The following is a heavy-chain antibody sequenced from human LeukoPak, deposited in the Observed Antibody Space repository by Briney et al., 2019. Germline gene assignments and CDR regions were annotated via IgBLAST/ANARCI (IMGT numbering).Heavy chain of an antibody. CDR2: TYYRSRWGN. CDR1: GDSVSNNIAT. D-gene: IGHD5-24*01. V-gene: IGHV6-1*01. CDR3: ARDGQGDGYSADEAFDF. J-gene: IGHJ3*01. Sequence: SQTLSLTCAISGDSVSNNIATWNWIRQSPSRGLEWLGRTYYRSRWGNDYAISVKSRITINPDTSKNQFSLQLNSVTPEDTAVYYCARDGQGDGYSADEAFDFWGQGTMVTVSS.